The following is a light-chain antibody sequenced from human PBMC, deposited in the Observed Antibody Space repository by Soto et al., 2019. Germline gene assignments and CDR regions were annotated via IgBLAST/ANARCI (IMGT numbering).Light chain of an antibody. V-gene: IGKV1-6*01. CDR2: AAS. Sequence: AIQMTQSPSSLSASVGDRVTITCRASQGIGNDLGWYQQKPGKAPKLLIYAASNLQSGVPSRFSGSGSGTDFTLTISCLQPEDFATYYCLQDSNYPLTFGGGSYVDI. J-gene: IGKJ4*02. CDR1: QGIGND. CDR3: LQDSNYPLT.